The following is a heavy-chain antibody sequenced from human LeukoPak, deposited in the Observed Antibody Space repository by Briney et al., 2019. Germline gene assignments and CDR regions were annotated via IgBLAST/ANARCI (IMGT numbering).Heavy chain of an antibody. Sequence: SVKVSCKASGSTFSTYPISWVRQAPGQGLEWMGGIIPIVGIANYAQKFRGRVTITADKSTNTAYMELSSLRSEDTAVYYCARDGEMAAIYFDYWGQGTLVTVSS. CDR1: GSTFSTYP. CDR3: ARDGEMAAIYFDY. V-gene: IGHV1-69*17. CDR2: IIPIVGIA. J-gene: IGHJ4*02. D-gene: IGHD5-24*01.